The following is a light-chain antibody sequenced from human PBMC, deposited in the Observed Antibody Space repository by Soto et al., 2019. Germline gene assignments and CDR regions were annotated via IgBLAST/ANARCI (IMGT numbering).Light chain of an antibody. CDR1: QSVSSD. CDR3: QQYISWT. J-gene: IGKJ1*01. CDR2: GAA. Sequence: EIVMTQSPATLSVSPGERATLSCRASQSVSSDLAWYQQKPGQAPRLLIYGAAIRATGIPARFSGSGSATDFALTISSLQSEDFAVYYCQQYISWTFSQGTKVEIK. V-gene: IGKV3-15*01.